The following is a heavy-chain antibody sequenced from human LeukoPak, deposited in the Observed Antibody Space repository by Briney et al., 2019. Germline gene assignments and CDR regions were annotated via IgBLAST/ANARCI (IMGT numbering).Heavy chain of an antibody. CDR3: ARDALPYYDFWSGYLTYYYYGMDV. Sequence: ASVKVSCKASGGTFSSYAISWVRQAPGQGLEWMGGIIPIFGTANYAQKFQGRVTITADESTSTAYMELSSLRSEDTAVYYCARDALPYYDFWSGYLTYYYYGMDVWGQGTTVTVSS. D-gene: IGHD3-3*01. CDR2: IIPIFGTA. J-gene: IGHJ6*02. V-gene: IGHV1-69*13. CDR1: GGTFSSYA.